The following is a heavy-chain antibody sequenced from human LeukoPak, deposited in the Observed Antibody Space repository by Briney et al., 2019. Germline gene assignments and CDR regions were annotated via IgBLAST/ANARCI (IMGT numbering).Heavy chain of an antibody. CDR1: GGSFSGYY. V-gene: IGHV4-34*01. D-gene: IGHD1-26*01. CDR2: INHSGST. CDR3: ARRSGTPGSYYFDY. Sequence: PSETLSLTCAVYGGSFSGYYRSWIRQPPGKGLEWIGEINHSGSTNYNPSLKSRVTISVDTSKNQFSLKLSSVTAADTAVYYCARRSGTPGSYYFDYWGQGTLCTVSS. J-gene: IGHJ4*02.